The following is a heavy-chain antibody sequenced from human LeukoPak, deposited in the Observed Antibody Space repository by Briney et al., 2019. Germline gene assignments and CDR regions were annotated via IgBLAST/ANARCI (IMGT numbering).Heavy chain of an antibody. J-gene: IGHJ4*02. CDR3: ARGPTYYYDSSGYAEFDY. V-gene: IGHV3-30*03. CDR1: GFTFSNFG. Sequence: GKSLRLSCAASGFTFSNFGMHWVRQAPGKGLEWVAVISDDGSSIHYADSVKGRFAISRDNAKNTLYLQMNSLRAEDTAVYYCARGPTYYYDSSGYAEFDYWGQGTLVTVSS. CDR2: ISDDGSSI. D-gene: IGHD3-22*01.